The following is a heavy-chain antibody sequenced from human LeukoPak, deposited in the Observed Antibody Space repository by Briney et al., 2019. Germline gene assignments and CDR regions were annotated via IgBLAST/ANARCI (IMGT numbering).Heavy chain of an antibody. CDR3: ARGGSGSSTWFDL. Sequence: ASVTVSCKASGYSFTTYDINWVRQATGQGLEWMGWISAYNGNTNYAQKLQGRVTMTTDTSTSTAYMELRSLRSDDTAIYYCARGGSGSSTWFDLWGQGTLVTVSS. CDR1: GYSFTTYD. D-gene: IGHD2-15*01. J-gene: IGHJ5*02. CDR2: ISAYNGNT. V-gene: IGHV1-18*01.